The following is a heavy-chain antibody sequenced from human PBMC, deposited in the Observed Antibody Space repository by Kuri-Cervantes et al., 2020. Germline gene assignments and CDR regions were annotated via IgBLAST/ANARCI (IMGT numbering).Heavy chain of an antibody. J-gene: IGHJ4*02. CDR2: IYYSGST. D-gene: IGHD3-16*01. CDR3: ARRTWGNYYFNY. V-gene: IGHV4-61*01. Sequence: SETLSLTCTVSGGSVSSGSYYWSWIRQPPGKGLEWIGYIYYSGSTNYNPSLKSRVTISVDTSKNQFSLKLSSVTAADTAVYYCARRTWGNYYFNYWGQGTLVTVSS. CDR1: GGSVSSGSYY.